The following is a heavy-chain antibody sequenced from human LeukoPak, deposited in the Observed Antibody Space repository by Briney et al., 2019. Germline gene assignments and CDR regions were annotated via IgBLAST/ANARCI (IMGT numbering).Heavy chain of an antibody. Sequence: GGSLRLSCAASGFTFSSYSMNWVRQAPGKGLEWVSSISSSSSYIYYADSVKGRFTISRDNAKNSLYLQMNSLRAEDTAVYYCARDPGQYYDSSGYPYYFDYWGQGTLVTVSS. CDR1: GFTFSSYS. CDR3: ARDPGQYYDSSGYPYYFDY. V-gene: IGHV3-21*04. D-gene: IGHD3-22*01. J-gene: IGHJ4*02. CDR2: ISSSSSYI.